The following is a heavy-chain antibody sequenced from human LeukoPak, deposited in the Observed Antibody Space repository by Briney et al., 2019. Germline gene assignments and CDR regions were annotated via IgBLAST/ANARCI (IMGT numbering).Heavy chain of an antibody. CDR2: IVVGSGNT. Sequence: SVKVSCKASGFTFTSSAMQWVRQARGQRLEWIGWIVVGSGNTNYAQKFQERVTITRDMSTSTAYMELSSLRSEDTAVYYCAAGNDVGAKPYYYYYGMDVWGQGTTVTVSS. CDR3: AAGNDVGAKPYYYYYGMDV. J-gene: IGHJ6*02. CDR1: GFTFTSSA. D-gene: IGHD1-1*01. V-gene: IGHV1-58*02.